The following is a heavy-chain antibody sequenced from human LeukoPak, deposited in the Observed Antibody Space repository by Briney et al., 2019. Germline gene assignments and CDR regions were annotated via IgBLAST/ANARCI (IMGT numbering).Heavy chain of an antibody. CDR3: ARDRDGSGWNVFDY. Sequence: GGSLRLSCAASGFTFSGYAMTWVRQAPGKGLEWVSVIYSGGSTYYADSVKGRFTISRDNSKNTLYLQMNSLRAEDTAVYYCARDRDGSGWNVFDYWGQGTLVTVSS. CDR2: IYSGGST. V-gene: IGHV3-66*01. D-gene: IGHD6-19*01. J-gene: IGHJ4*02. CDR1: GFTFSGYA.